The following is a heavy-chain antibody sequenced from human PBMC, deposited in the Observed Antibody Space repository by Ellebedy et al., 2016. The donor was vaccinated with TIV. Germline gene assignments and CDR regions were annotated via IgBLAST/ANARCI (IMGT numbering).Heavy chain of an antibody. Sequence: PGGSLRLSCAASGFTFSLNWMYWVRQAPGKGLEWVSSIGGTGSTFYVDSVKGRFAISRENTKNTLFLQMNSLRAEDTAVYYCAKGDGIHSFDYWGQGTLVTVSS. V-gene: IGHV3-23*01. CDR2: IGGTGST. J-gene: IGHJ4*02. CDR3: AKGDGIHSFDY. CDR1: GFTFSLNW. D-gene: IGHD1-26*01.